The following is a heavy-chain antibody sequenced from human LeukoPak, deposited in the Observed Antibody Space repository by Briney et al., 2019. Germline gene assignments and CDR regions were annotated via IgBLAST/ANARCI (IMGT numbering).Heavy chain of an antibody. V-gene: IGHV1-58*01. CDR3: AAASGERGYNEYAPDY. Sequence: SVKVSCKASGFSFTRSAVQWVRQARGQRLEWIGWIVVGGGNTNYAQKFQDRVAITRDMSTSTAYMKLSSLRSEDTAVYYCAAASGERGYNEYAPDYWGQGTLVTVSS. CDR2: IVVGGGNT. J-gene: IGHJ4*02. CDR1: GFSFTRSA. D-gene: IGHD5-12*01.